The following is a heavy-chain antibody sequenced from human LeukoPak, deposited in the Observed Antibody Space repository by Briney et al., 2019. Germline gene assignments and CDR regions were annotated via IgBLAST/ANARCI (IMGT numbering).Heavy chain of an antibody. J-gene: IGHJ4*02. Sequence: SVKVSCKASGGTFSSYAISWVRQAPGQGLEWMGGIIPIFGTANYAQKFQGSVTITADKSTSTAYMELSSLRSEDTAVYYCARDSRQWELLPDYLDYWGQGTLVTVSS. CDR2: IIPIFGTA. CDR3: ARDSRQWELLPDYLDY. CDR1: GGTFSSYA. V-gene: IGHV1-69*06. D-gene: IGHD1-26*01.